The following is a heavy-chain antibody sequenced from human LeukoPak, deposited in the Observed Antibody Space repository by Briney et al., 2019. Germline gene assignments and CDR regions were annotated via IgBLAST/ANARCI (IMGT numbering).Heavy chain of an antibody. CDR1: GDSISGNSYY. D-gene: IGHD6-6*01. CDR2: IYYSGST. CDR3: ARDVGIAARPAVNWFDP. Sequence: PSETLSLTCTVSGDSISGNSYYWGWIRQPPGKGLEWIGNIYYSGSTYYNPSLKGRVTISVDTSKNQFSLKLSSVTAADTAVYYCARDVGIAARPAVNWFDPWGQGTLVTVSS. J-gene: IGHJ5*02. V-gene: IGHV4-39*02.